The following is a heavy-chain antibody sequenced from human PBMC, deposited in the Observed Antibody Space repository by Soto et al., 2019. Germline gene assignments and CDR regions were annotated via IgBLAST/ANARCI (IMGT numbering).Heavy chain of an antibody. CDR1: GFSFRSYT. CDR2: ITSSSSYR. D-gene: IGHD1-26*01. Sequence: GGSLRLSCAASGFSFRSYTMNWVRQSPGKGLEWVSSITSSSSYRYYADSVKGRFTISRDNAKNSVFLQMNSLRAEDTAVYYCVRGEVPADWGQGTLVTVSS. CDR3: VRGEVPAD. V-gene: IGHV3-21*01. J-gene: IGHJ4*02.